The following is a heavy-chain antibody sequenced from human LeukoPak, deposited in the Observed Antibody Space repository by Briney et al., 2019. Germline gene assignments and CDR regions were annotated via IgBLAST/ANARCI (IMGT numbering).Heavy chain of an antibody. Sequence: PSETLSLTCTVSGGSISSYYWSWLRQPPGKGLEWIGYIYYSGSTNYNPSLKSRVTISVDTSKNQFSLKLSSVTAADTAVYYCARDRDYYGSGSYYVGWFDPWGQGTLVTVPS. D-gene: IGHD3-10*01. V-gene: IGHV4-59*01. CDR2: IYYSGST. CDR1: GGSISSYY. CDR3: ARDRDYYGSGSYYVGWFDP. J-gene: IGHJ5*02.